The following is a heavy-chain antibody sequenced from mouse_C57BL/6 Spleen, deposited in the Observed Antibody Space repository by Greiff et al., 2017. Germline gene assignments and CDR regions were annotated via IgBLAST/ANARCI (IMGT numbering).Heavy chain of an antibody. CDR3: TSEGNYSDYLDY. D-gene: IGHD2-1*01. CDR2: ISSGGDYI. Sequence: EVQLVESGEGLVKPGWSLKLSCAASGFTFSSYAMSWVRQTPEKRLEWVAYISSGGDYIYYADTVKGRFTISRDNARNTLYLQMSSLKSEDTAMYYWTSEGNYSDYLDYWGQGTTLTVSS. CDR1: GFTFSSYA. V-gene: IGHV5-9-1*02. J-gene: IGHJ2*01.